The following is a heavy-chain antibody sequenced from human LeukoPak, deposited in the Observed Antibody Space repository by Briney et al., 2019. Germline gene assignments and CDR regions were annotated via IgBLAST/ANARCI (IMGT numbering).Heavy chain of an antibody. J-gene: IGHJ5*02. Sequence: ASVKVSCKASGYTFTSYGISWVRQAPAQGLEWMGWISAYNGNTNYAQKLQGRVTMTTDTSTSTAYMELRSLRSDDTAVYYCARAIAAADDSGGNWFDPWGQGTLVTVSS. CDR2: ISAYNGNT. D-gene: IGHD6-13*01. CDR3: ARAIAAADDSGGNWFDP. CDR1: GYTFTSYG. V-gene: IGHV1-18*01.